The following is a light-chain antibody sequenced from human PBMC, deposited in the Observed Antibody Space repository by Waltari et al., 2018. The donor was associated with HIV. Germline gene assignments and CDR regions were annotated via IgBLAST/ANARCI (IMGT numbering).Light chain of an antibody. CDR2: EGS. J-gene: IGLJ1*01. V-gene: IGLV2-23*01. CDR1: SSDVGSYNL. Sequence: QSALTQPASVSGSPGQSITISCTGTSSDVGSYNLVSWYQQHPGKAPKLMIYEGSKRPSGVSNRSSGSKSGNTASLTISGLQAEDEADYYCCSYAGSSLYVFGTGTKVTVL. CDR3: CSYAGSSLYV.